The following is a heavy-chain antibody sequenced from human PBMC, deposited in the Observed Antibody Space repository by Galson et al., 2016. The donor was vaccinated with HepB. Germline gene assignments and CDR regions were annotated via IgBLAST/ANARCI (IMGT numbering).Heavy chain of an antibody. Sequence: SLRLSCAASGFIFSVYNVSWARQAPGKGLEWIAWITSSSDTMYYADSVKGRFTISRDDAKNSLYLEMNSLRDEDTAVYYCARDDYFRLGYWGQGTLVTVSS. CDR3: ARDDYFRLGY. V-gene: IGHV3-48*02. D-gene: IGHD3-16*01. J-gene: IGHJ4*02. CDR2: ITSSSDTM. CDR1: GFIFSVYN.